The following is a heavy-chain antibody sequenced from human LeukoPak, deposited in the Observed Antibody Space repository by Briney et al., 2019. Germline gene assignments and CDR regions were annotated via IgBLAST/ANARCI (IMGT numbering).Heavy chain of an antibody. CDR3: AGDQVVAAGPYYFDN. J-gene: IGHJ4*02. Sequence: ASVKVSCKASGYTFTSYGISWVRQAPGQGLEWMGWVSAYNGNTNYAQKFEGRVTMTTDTSTSTAYMELRSLRSDDTAVYSCAGDQVVAAGPYYFDNWGQGTLVTVSS. V-gene: IGHV1-18*01. D-gene: IGHD6-6*01. CDR2: VSAYNGNT. CDR1: GYTFTSYG.